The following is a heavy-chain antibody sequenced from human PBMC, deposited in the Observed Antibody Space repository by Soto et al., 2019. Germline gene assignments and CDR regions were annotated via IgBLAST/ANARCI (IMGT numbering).Heavy chain of an antibody. D-gene: IGHD1-26*01. V-gene: IGHV3-74*01. CDR1: GFIFSSYW. J-gene: IGHJ4*02. Sequence: EVQLVESGGGLAQPGGSLRLSCAASGFIFSSYWMHWVRQAPGKGLVWVSRINSEGSRTSYADSVKGRFTISRDNAKNTLNLQMNSLRAEDTAVYYCARVSVGAYYFDYWGQGILVTVSS. CDR2: INSEGSRT. CDR3: ARVSVGAYYFDY.